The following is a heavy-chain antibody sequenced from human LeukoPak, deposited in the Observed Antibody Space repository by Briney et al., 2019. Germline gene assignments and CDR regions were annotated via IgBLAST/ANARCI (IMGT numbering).Heavy chain of an antibody. CDR1: GFTFSTYA. Sequence: GRSLRLSCAASGFTFSTYALHWVRQAPGKGLEWVAVISYDGSNKYYVDSVKGRFTISRDNSKNTLYLQMNSLRAEDTAVYCCARVQGPDLGYCTSTSCYISYWGQGTLVTVSS. D-gene: IGHD2-2*02. V-gene: IGHV3-30-3*01. CDR3: ARVQGPDLGYCTSTSCYISY. J-gene: IGHJ4*02. CDR2: ISYDGSNK.